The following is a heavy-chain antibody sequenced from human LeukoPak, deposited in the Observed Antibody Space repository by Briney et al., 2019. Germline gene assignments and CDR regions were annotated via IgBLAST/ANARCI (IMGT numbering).Heavy chain of an antibody. Sequence: ASVKVSCKASGYTLTSYYMHWVRQAPGQGLEWMGIINPSGGSTSYAQKFQGRVTMTRDTSTSTVYMELSSLRSEDTAVYYCAGAVAGHFPPDYWGQGTLVTVSS. D-gene: IGHD6-19*01. CDR1: GYTLTSYY. CDR2: INPSGGST. CDR3: AGAVAGHFPPDY. V-gene: IGHV1-46*01. J-gene: IGHJ4*02.